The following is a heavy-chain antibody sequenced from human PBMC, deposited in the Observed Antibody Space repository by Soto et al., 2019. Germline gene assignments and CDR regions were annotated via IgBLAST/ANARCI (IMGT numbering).Heavy chain of an antibody. D-gene: IGHD6-19*01. J-gene: IGHJ6*02. CDR3: ARGLLNYYYYGMDV. Sequence: QVQLVQSGAAVKKPGSSVKVSCKASGGTFSSYAISWVRQAPGQGLEWMGGIIPIVGTANYAQKFQGRVTITADEATSTAYMELSSLRSEDTAVYYCARGLLNYYYYGMDVWGQGPPVTVSS. V-gene: IGHV1-69*01. CDR2: IIPIVGTA. CDR1: GGTFSSYA.